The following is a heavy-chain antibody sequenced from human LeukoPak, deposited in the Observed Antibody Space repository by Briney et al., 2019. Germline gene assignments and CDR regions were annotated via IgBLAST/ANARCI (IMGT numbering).Heavy chain of an antibody. Sequence: GGSLRLSCAASGFTFDDYAMNWVRQAPGKGLEWVSGINGYGDSAGYAVSVKGRFTISRDNAKNSLHLQMNSLRAEDTALYYCARVAVGATFDFWGQGTLVTVSS. CDR2: INGYGDSA. V-gene: IGHV3-20*04. CDR1: GFTFDDYA. CDR3: ARVAVGATFDF. D-gene: IGHD1-26*01. J-gene: IGHJ4*02.